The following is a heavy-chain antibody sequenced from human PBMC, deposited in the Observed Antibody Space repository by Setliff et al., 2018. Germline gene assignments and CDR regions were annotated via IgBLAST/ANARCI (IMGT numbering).Heavy chain of an antibody. Sequence: ASVKVSCKASGYTFSGYYMHWVRQAPGQGLEWMGWISGYNGNTNYAQKVQGRVTMTTDTSTGTIYMELRSLRADDTAVYYCARLTYNLYYYYLDVWGKGTPVTVSS. J-gene: IGHJ6*03. V-gene: IGHV1-18*04. CDR2: ISGYNGNT. CDR3: ARLTYNLYYYYLDV. D-gene: IGHD1-1*01. CDR1: GYTFSGYY.